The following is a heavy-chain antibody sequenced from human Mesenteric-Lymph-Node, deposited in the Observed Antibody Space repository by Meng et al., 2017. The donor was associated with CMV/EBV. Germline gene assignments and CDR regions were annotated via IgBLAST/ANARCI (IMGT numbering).Heavy chain of an antibody. CDR2: VYHSGTN. CDR3: AREFYDTLTGYSHYFDS. Sequence: SETLSLTCTVSGGSISSSNYYWGWIRQPPGKGLEWIGSVYHSGTNYYRPSPTSRVTISIDTSKNQFSLNLNSVTAADTAAYYCAREFYDTLTGYSHYFDSWGQGMLVTVSS. J-gene: IGHJ4*02. V-gene: IGHV4-39*07. CDR1: GGSISSSNYY. D-gene: IGHD3-9*01.